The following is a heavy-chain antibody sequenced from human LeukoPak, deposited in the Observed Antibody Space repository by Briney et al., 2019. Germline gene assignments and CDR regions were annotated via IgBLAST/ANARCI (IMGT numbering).Heavy chain of an antibody. CDR3: ARHRVYDILTGQYYFDY. J-gene: IGHJ4*02. V-gene: IGHV4-59*08. CDR2: IYYSGST. CDR1: GGSISSYY. Sequence: SETLSLTCTVSGGSISSYYWSWIRQPPGKGLEWIGYIYYSGSTKYNPSLKSRVTISVDTSKNQFSLKLSSVTAADTAVYYCARHRVYDILTGQYYFDYWGQGTLVTVSS. D-gene: IGHD3-9*01.